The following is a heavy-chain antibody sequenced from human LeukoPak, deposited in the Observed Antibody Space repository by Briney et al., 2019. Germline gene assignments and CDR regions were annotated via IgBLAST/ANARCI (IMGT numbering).Heavy chain of an antibody. V-gene: IGHV3-21*01. CDR1: GFTFSSYS. Sequence: GSLRLSCAASGFTFSSYSMNWVRQAPGKGLEWVSSISSISSYIYYADSVKGRFTISRDDAKSSLYLQMSSLRAEDTAMYYCARDLGVIVHPSDYWGQGTLVTVSS. D-gene: IGHD3-16*02. CDR2: ISSISSYI. J-gene: IGHJ4*02. CDR3: ARDLGVIVHPSDY.